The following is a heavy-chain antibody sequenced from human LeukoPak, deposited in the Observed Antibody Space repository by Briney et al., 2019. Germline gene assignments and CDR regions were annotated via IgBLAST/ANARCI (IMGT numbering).Heavy chain of an antibody. CDR1: GGTFSSYA. V-gene: IGHV1-69*13. J-gene: IGHJ5*02. CDR3: ARAAAGNVYNWFDP. Sequence: SVKVSCKASGGTFSSYAISWVRQAPGQGLEWMGGIIPIFGTANYAQKFQGRVAITADESTSTAYMELSSLRSEDTAVYYCARAAAGNVYNWFDPWGQGTLVTVSS. CDR2: IIPIFGTA. D-gene: IGHD6-13*01.